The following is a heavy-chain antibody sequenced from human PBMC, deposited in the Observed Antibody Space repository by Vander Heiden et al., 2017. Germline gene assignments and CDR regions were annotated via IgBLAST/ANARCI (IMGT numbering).Heavy chain of an antibody. CDR2: INHRGST. Sequence: QAHLHQCGAGLLKPSATLSLTCAFYGRPFSCYYWSCIRLPPGKGVDCTGEINHRGSTNYNPSLKSRVTISVDTSKNQFSLKLSSVTAADTAVYYCAREYLDYWGQGTLVTVSS. D-gene: IGHD6-6*01. CDR1: GRPFSCYY. V-gene: IGHV4-34*01. J-gene: IGHJ4*02. CDR3: AREYLDY.